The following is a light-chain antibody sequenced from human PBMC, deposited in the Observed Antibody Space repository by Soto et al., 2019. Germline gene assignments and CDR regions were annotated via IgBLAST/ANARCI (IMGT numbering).Light chain of an antibody. V-gene: IGLV2-11*01. Sequence: QTVVTQPRSVSGSPGQSVTISCTGTSSDVGGYSYVSWYQQHPGKVPKLMIYDVSKRPSGVPDRFSGSKFANTASLIISGLQAEDEADYYCCSYAGSYIWVFGGGTKLTVL. J-gene: IGLJ3*02. CDR2: DVS. CDR1: SSDVGGYSY. CDR3: CSYAGSYIWV.